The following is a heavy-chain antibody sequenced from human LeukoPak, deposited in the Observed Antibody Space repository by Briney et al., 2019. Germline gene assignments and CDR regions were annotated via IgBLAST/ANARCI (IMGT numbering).Heavy chain of an antibody. V-gene: IGHV1-18*01. Sequence: ASVKVSCKASGYTFTSYGISWVRQAPGQGLEWVGWISAYNGNTNYAQKLQGRVTMTTDTSTSTAYMELRSLRSDDTAVYYCARFVGYSYDKTGFFDYWGQGTLVTVSS. CDR3: ARFVGYSYDKTGFFDY. J-gene: IGHJ4*02. CDR2: ISAYNGNT. CDR1: GYTFTSYG. D-gene: IGHD5-18*01.